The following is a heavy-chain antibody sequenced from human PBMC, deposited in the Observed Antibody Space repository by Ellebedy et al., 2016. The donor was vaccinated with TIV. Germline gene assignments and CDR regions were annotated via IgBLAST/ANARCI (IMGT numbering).Heavy chain of an antibody. V-gene: IGHV3-30*03. CDR1: GFTFSSYG. CDR2: ISYVGSNQ. J-gene: IGHJ3*02. D-gene: IGHD3-22*01. CDR3: ARALSDNVLVVGVDM. Sequence: GGSLRLXXAASGFTFSSYGMHWVRQAPGKGLEWVAVISYVGSNQKYADSVKGRFTISRDNSKKTLYLQMNSLRAEDTAVYNCARALSDNVLVVGVDMWGQGTMVSVSS.